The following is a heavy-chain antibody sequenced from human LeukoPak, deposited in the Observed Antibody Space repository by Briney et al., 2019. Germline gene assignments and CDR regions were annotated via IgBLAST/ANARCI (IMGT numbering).Heavy chain of an antibody. CDR1: GGTFSSYA. Sequence: SVKVSCKASGGTFSSYAISWVRQAPGQGLEWMGRIIPILGIANYAQKFQGRVTITADKSTSTAYMELSSLRSEDTAVYYCATGYYDSSGYSSSYYFDYWGQGTLVTVSS. D-gene: IGHD3-22*01. CDR2: IIPILGIA. J-gene: IGHJ4*02. CDR3: ATGYYDSSGYSSSYYFDY. V-gene: IGHV1-69*04.